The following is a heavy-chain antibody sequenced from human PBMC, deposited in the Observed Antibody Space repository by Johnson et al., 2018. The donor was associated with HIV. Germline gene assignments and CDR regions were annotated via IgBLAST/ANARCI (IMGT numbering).Heavy chain of an antibody. CDR2: ISYDGSNK. D-gene: IGHD5-24*01. J-gene: IGHJ3*02. Sequence: VQLVESGGGLVQPGGSLRLSCAASGFTFSSYAMHWVRQAPGKGLEWVAVISYDGSNKYYADSVKGRFTISRDNSKNTLYLQMNSLRAEDTAVYYCAREMATIRGYAFDIWGQGTMVTVSS. V-gene: IGHV3-30-3*01. CDR1: GFTFSSYA. CDR3: AREMATIRGYAFDI.